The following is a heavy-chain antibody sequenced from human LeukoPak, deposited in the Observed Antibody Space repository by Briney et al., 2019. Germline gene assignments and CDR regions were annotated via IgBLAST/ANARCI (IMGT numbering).Heavy chain of an antibody. J-gene: IGHJ6*03. CDR3: ATAPRSYSSSWYEPYYYYYYMDV. Sequence: ASVKVSCKVSGYTLTELSMHWVRQAPGKGLEWMGGFDPEDGETIYAQKFQGRVTMTEDTSTDTAYMELSSLRSEDTAVYYCATAPRSYSSSWYEPYYYYYYMDVWGKGTTVTVSS. D-gene: IGHD6-13*01. V-gene: IGHV1-24*01. CDR2: FDPEDGET. CDR1: GYTLTELS.